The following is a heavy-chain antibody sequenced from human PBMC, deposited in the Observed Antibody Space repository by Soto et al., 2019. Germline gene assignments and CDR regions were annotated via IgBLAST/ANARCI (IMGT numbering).Heavy chain of an antibody. Sequence: SVKVSCKASGFTFTSSAMQWVRQARGQRLEWIGWIVVGSGNTNYAQKFQERVTITRDMSTSTAYMELSSLRSEDTAVYYCAAEELYNWNEPRIGWPLAFDIWGQGTMVTVSS. CDR1: GFTFTSSA. D-gene: IGHD1-1*01. CDR2: IVVGSGNT. CDR3: AAEELYNWNEPRIGWPLAFDI. J-gene: IGHJ3*02. V-gene: IGHV1-58*02.